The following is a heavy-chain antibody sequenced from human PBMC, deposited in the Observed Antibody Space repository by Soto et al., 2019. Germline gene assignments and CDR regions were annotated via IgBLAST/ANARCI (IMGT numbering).Heavy chain of an antibody. J-gene: IGHJ4*02. CDR1: GGTFSSYA. D-gene: IGHD3-16*02. V-gene: IGHV1-69*12. Sequence: QVQLVQSGAEVKKPGSSVKVSCKASGGTFSSYAISWVRQAPGQGLEWMGGIIPIFGTANYAQKFQGRVTIAADESTSTAYMELSSLRSEDTAVYYCAGDGMITFGGVIARPFDYWGQGTLVTVSS. CDR3: AGDGMITFGGVIARPFDY. CDR2: IIPIFGTA.